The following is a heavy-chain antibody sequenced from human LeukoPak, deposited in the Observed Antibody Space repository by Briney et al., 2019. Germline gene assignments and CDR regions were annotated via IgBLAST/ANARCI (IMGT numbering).Heavy chain of an antibody. CDR2: NYYSGST. J-gene: IGHJ5*02. CDR3: ARDDGPFDP. Sequence: SETLSLTCTVSGGSISSYYWSWIRQPPGKGLEWIGYNYYSGSTNYNPPLKSRVTISVDTSKNQFSLKLSSVTAADTAVYYCARDDGPFDPWGQGTLVTVSS. CDR1: GGSISSYY. V-gene: IGHV4-59*01.